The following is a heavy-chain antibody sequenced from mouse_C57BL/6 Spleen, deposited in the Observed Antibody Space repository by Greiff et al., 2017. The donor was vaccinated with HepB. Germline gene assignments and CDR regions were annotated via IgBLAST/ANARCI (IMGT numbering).Heavy chain of an antibody. CDR1: GYTFTSYW. J-gene: IGHJ4*01. V-gene: IGHV1-55*01. D-gene: IGHD1-1*01. Sequence: QVQLQQPGAELLKPGASVKMSCKASGYTFTSYWITWVKQRPGQGLEWIGDIYPGSGSTNYNEKFKSKATLTVDTSSSTAYMQLSSLTSEDSAVYYCARGYYGSRGAMDYWGQGTSVTVSS. CDR3: ARGYYGSRGAMDY. CDR2: IYPGSGST.